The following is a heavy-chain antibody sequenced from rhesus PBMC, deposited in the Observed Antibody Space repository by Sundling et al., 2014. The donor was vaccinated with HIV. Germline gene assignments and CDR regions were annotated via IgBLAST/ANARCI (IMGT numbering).Heavy chain of an antibody. CDR2: IYGSSPST. CDR1: GGSISDSYR. Sequence: QVQLQESGPGVVKPSETLSLTCAVSGGSISDSYRWSWIRQPPGKGLQWIGYIYGSSPSTDYNPSLKSRVAISQDTSKNQFSLKLTSVTAADTAVYYCAREPYSGSLFDYWGQGVLVTVSS. J-gene: IGHJ4*01. D-gene: IGHD1-44*02. V-gene: IGHV4S10*01. CDR3: AREPYSGSLFDY.